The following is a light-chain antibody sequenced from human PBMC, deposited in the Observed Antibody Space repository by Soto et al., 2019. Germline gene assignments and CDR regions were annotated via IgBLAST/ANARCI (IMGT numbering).Light chain of an antibody. CDR2: DVA. CDR1: SSDIGGYNY. Sequence: HSALTQPASVSGSPGQSITISCTGTSSDIGGYNYVAWYQQHLGKAPKLIIYDVAVRPSGVSNRFSGSKSGNTASLAISGLQAEDEAHYYCSSYTGASALYGFGTGTKVTVL. V-gene: IGLV2-14*03. J-gene: IGLJ1*01. CDR3: SSYTGASALYG.